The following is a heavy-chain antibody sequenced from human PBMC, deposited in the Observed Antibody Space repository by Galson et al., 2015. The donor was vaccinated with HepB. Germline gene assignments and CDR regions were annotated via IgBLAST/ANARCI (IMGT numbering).Heavy chain of an antibody. V-gene: IGHV3-33*01. CDR1: RFTFSTYG. CDR3: ATDQYYYGSGNYYNPEY. Sequence: SLRLSCAASRFTFSTYGMHWVRQAPGKGLEWVAVIRYDGSDKDYADSVKGRFTISRDNSKNTVSLQMNSLKAEDTAVYYCATDQYYYGSGNYYNPEYWGQGTLVIVSS. J-gene: IGHJ4*02. CDR2: IRYDGSDK. D-gene: IGHD3-10*01.